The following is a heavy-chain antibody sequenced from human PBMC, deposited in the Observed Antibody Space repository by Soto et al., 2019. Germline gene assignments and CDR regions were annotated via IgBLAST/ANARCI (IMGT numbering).Heavy chain of an antibody. J-gene: IGHJ4*02. CDR1: GGSFSGYY. V-gene: IGHV4-34*01. Sequence: PSETLSLTCAVYGGSFSGYYWSWIRQPPGKGLEWIGEINHSGSTNYNPSLKSRVTISVDTSKNQFSLKLTSVTAADTAVYYCARDKITGLFDYWGQGILVTVSS. CDR2: INHSGST. D-gene: IGHD2-8*02. CDR3: ARDKITGLFDY.